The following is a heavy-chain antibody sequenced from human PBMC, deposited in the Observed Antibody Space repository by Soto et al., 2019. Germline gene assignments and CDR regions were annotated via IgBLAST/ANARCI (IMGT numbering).Heavy chain of an antibody. CDR2: MSFDGNSI. J-gene: IGHJ4*02. CDR3: TRGRSMIASDDFEY. Sequence: QVQLVESGGGVVQPGTSLRLSCAASGFAVSSYSMHWVRQAPGKGLEWVAAMSFDGNSIYFADSVKGRFKISRDTSKNTWSLEMDSLGVEDSALYHCTRGRSMIASDDFEYWGQGTQVTVSS. D-gene: IGHD2-21*01. CDR1: GFAVSSYS. V-gene: IGHV3-30-3*01.